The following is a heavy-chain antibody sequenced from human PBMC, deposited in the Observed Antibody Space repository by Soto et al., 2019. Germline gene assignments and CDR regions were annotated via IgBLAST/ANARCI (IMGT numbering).Heavy chain of an antibody. CDR1: GGSFSGYY. D-gene: IGHD3-3*01. CDR3: ARLQNFVNWSFDH. CDR2: INHSGST. J-gene: IGHJ4*02. Sequence: SETLSLTCAVYGGSFSGYYWSWIRQPPGKGLEWIGEINHSGSTNYNPSLKIRVTISVDTSKNQFSLKLTSVTATDTAVYYCARLQNFVNWSFDHWGQGALVTVSS. V-gene: IGHV4-34*01.